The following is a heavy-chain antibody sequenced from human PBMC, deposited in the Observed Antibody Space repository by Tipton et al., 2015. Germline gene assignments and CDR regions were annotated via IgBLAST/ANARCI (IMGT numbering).Heavy chain of an antibody. V-gene: IGHV4-39*01. Sequence: TLSLTCTVSGGSINNNYWAWIRQPPGKGLEWIGSLYFSGSTYYNPSLKSRVTISIDRFKNQFSLKLTSVTAADTAVYYCACQDYDSLTRDYQTVDYWGQGTLVTVSS. D-gene: IGHD3-9*01. CDR3: ACQDYDSLTRDYQTVDY. CDR2: LYFSGST. J-gene: IGHJ4*02. CDR1: GGSINNNY.